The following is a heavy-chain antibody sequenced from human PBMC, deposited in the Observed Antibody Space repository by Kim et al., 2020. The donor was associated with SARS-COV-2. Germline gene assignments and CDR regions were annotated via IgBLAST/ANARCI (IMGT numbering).Heavy chain of an antibody. J-gene: IGHJ6*04. V-gene: IGHV3-21*01. Sequence: GGSLRLFCAASGFTFSSYNINWVRQAPGKGLEWVSSISSSSTYIYYADSVKGRFTISRDNAKNSLYLQMNSLRAEDTAVYYCARDSGSSWQYYYYYGMDVWGTATTITASS. CDR3: ARDSGSSWQYYYYYGMDV. D-gene: IGHD6-13*01. CDR2: ISSSSTYI. CDR1: GFTFSSYN.